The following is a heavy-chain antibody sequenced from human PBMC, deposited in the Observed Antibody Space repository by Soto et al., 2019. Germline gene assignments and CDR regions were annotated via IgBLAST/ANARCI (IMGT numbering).Heavy chain of an antibody. Sequence: GGSLRLSCAASGFTFSSYAMHWVRQAPGKGLEYVSAISSNGGSTYYANSVKGRFTISRDNSKNTLYLQMGSLRAEDMAVYYCARGRKALVRGVIISANHDAFDIWGQGTMVTVSS. J-gene: IGHJ3*02. D-gene: IGHD3-10*02. V-gene: IGHV3-64*01. CDR2: ISSNGGST. CDR1: GFTFSSYA. CDR3: ARGRKALVRGVIISANHDAFDI.